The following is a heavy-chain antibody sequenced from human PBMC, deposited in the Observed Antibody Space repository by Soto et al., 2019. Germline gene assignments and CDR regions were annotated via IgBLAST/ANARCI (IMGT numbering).Heavy chain of an antibody. CDR2: IDCDDDK. D-gene: IGHD1-26*01. CDR1: GFSLSTSGMR. J-gene: IGHJ4*02. CDR3: ARMQLVGAATEGFDY. Sequence: SGPTLVNPTQTLTLTCTFSGFSLSTSGMRVSWIRQHPGKALEWLARIDCDDDKFYSTSLKTRLTISKDTSKNQVVLTMTNMDPADTATYYCARMQLVGAATEGFDYWGQGTLVTVSS. V-gene: IGHV2-70*04.